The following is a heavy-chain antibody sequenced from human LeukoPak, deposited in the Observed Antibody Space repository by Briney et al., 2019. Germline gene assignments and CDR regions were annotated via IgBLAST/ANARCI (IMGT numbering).Heavy chain of an antibody. D-gene: IGHD3/OR15-3a*01. CDR2: ISAYNGNT. J-gene: IGHJ3*02. V-gene: IGHV1-18*01. CDR3: ARERSLISRAFDI. Sequence: ASVKVSCKASGYTFTSYGISWVRQAPGQGLEWMGWISAYNGNTNYAQKLQGRVTMTTDTSTSTADMELRRLRSDAAAVYYSARERSLISRAFDIWGQGTMVTVSS. CDR1: GYTFTSYG.